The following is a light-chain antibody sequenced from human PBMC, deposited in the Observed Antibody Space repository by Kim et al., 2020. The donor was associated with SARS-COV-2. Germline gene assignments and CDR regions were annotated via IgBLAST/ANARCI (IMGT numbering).Light chain of an antibody. J-gene: IGLJ2*01. V-gene: IGLV1-40*01. CDR1: RTNPGVGCD. CDR3: QASGSNRRGAEV. CDR2: VNS. Sequence: TITCTGSRTNPGVGCDIHSYHQLPPATPTLLIYVNSNRPSGVPDRFSGCKSGSSAALVIIGGQAEDEAAYYCQASGSNRRGAEVFGGGTQLTVL.